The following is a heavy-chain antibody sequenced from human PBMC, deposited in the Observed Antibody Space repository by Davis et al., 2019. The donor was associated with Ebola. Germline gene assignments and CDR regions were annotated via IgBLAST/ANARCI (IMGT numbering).Heavy chain of an antibody. V-gene: IGHV4-31*03. CDR3: ARRERWRGWFDP. J-gene: IGHJ5*02. D-gene: IGHD4-23*01. CDR1: GGSISSGGYY. CDR2: IYYSGST. Sequence: PSETLSLTCTVSGGSISSGGYYWSWIRQHPGKGLEWIGYIYYSGSTYYNPSLKSRVTISVDTSKNQFSLKLSSVTAADTAVYYCARRERWRGWFDPWGQGTLVTVSS.